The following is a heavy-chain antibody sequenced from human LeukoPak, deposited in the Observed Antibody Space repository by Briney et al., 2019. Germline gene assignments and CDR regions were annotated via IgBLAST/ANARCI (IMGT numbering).Heavy chain of an antibody. Sequence: AGGSLRLSCAASGFTVINSYLTWVRQAPGKGLEWVSAISGSGGSTYYADSVKGRFTISRDNSRNTLYLQMNSLRAEDTAVYYCATPSNYFDYWGQGTLVTVSS. CDR3: ATPSNYFDY. D-gene: IGHD2-2*01. J-gene: IGHJ4*02. CDR1: GFTVINSY. CDR2: ISGSGGST. V-gene: IGHV3-23*01.